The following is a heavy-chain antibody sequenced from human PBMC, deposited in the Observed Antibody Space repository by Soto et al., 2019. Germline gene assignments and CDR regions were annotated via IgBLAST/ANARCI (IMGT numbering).Heavy chain of an antibody. Sequence: PGGSLRLSSGASGFTVSSNYMSWVRQATGKGLEWVSVIYSGGSTYYADSVKGRFTISRHNSKNTLYLQMNSLRAEDTAVYYCARVVGAGPYYFDYWGQGTLVTVSS. CDR1: GFTVSSNY. V-gene: IGHV3-53*04. CDR2: IYSGGST. D-gene: IGHD6-13*01. J-gene: IGHJ4*02. CDR3: ARVVGAGPYYFDY.